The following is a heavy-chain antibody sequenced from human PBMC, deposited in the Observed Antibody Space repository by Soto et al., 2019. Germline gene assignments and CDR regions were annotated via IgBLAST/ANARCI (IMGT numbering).Heavy chain of an antibody. CDR3: ARGPEGYYDSSGPIDY. D-gene: IGHD3-22*01. Sequence: GSLRLSCAASGFTFSSYSIHWVRQAPGKGLEWVAVISYEGSIKYYADSVKGRFTISRDNSKNTLYLQMNSLRAEDTAVYYCARGPEGYYDSSGPIDYWGQGTLVTVSS. CDR1: GFTFSSYS. J-gene: IGHJ4*02. V-gene: IGHV3-30*04. CDR2: ISYEGSIK.